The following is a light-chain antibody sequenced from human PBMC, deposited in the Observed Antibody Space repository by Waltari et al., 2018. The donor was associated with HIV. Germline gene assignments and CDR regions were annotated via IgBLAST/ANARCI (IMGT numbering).Light chain of an antibody. Sequence: QSALTQPASVSGSPGQSITISCTGTSRDVGGYNLVSWYQQQPGKAPKLMIYEGSKRPSGVSNRFSGSKSGSTASLTISGLQAEDEAGYYCCSYAGSSPVLFGGGTKLTVL. CDR3: CSYAGSSPVL. V-gene: IGLV2-23*01. CDR2: EGS. CDR1: SRDVGGYNL. J-gene: IGLJ2*01.